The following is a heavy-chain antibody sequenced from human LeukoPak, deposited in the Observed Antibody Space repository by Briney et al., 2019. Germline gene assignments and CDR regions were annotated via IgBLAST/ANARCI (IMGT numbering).Heavy chain of an antibody. CDR1: GGSFSGHY. V-gene: IGHV4-34*01. CDR2: INHSGST. D-gene: IGHD6-6*01. CDR3: ARGRFTYSSSSEVWFDP. J-gene: IGHJ5*02. Sequence: SETLSLTCAVYGGSFSGHYWSWIRQPPGKGLEWIGEINHSGSTNYNPSLKSRVTISVDTSKNQFSLKLSSVTAADTAVYYCARGRFTYSSSSEVWFDPWGQGTLVTVSS.